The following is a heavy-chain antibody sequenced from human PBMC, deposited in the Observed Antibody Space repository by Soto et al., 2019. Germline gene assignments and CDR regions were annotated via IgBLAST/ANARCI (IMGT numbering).Heavy chain of an antibody. CDR2: IYYSGST. J-gene: IGHJ5*02. V-gene: IGHV4-59*01. D-gene: IGHD3-22*01. CDR3: ARDLGGYYDSSGYYAGDWFDP. CDR1: GGSISSYY. Sequence: SETLSLTCTYSGGSISSYYWSWIRQPPGKGLEWIGYIYYSGSTNYNPSLKSRVTISVDTSKNQFSLKLSSVTAADTAVYYCARDLGGYYDSSGYYAGDWFDPWGQGTLVSVS.